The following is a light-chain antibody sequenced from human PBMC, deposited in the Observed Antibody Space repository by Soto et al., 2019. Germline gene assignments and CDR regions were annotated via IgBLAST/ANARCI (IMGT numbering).Light chain of an antibody. V-gene: IGKV3-15*01. Sequence: EVVMTQSPATLSVSPGARATISCRARESVSSNLAWYQQRPGQAPRLVIYGASTRATGIPARFSGGGSGTEFTLTISSLQSEDFAVYYCQHYNERPLTFGGGTKVDIK. CDR3: QHYNERPLT. CDR1: ESVSSN. J-gene: IGKJ4*01. CDR2: GAS.